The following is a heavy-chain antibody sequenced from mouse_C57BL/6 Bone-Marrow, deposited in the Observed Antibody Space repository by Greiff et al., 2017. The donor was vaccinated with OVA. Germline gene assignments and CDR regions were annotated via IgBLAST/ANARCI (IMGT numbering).Heavy chain of an antibody. CDR2: INYDGSST. CDR1: GFTFSDYY. CDR3: ARDQDSSGYSFAY. V-gene: IGHV5-16*01. Sequence: EVKLVESEGGLVQPGSSMKLSCTASGFTFSDYYMAWVRQVPEKGLEWVANINYDGSSTYYLDSLKSRFIISRDNAKNILYLQMSSLKSEDTATYYCARDQDSSGYSFAYWGQGTLVTVSA. J-gene: IGHJ3*01. D-gene: IGHD3-2*02.